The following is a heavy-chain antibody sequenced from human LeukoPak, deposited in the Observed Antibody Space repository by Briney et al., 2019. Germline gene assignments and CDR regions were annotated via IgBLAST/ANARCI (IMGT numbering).Heavy chain of an antibody. Sequence: SETLSLTCTVSDGSISGYYWTWIRQPAGKGLEWIGRIYTSDNTIYNPSLRSRVTMSVDTSKNQFSLKLSSVTAADTAVYYCERGFVPAGMARYHYMDVWGKGTTVTVSS. D-gene: IGHD2-2*01. J-gene: IGHJ6*03. CDR1: DGSISGYY. CDR3: ERGFVPAGMARYHYMDV. V-gene: IGHV4-4*07. CDR2: IYTSDNT.